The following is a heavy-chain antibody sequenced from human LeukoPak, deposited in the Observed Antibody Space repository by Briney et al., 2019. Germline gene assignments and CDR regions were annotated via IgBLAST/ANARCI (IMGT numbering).Heavy chain of an antibody. Sequence: GGSLRLSCAASGFTVSSNYMSWVRQAPGKGLEWVSVIYSGGSTYYADSVKGRFTISRDNSKNTLYLQMNSLRAEDTAVYYCARVGYSSGWYPRGNWFDPWGQGTLVTVSS. D-gene: IGHD6-19*01. CDR1: GFTVSSNY. V-gene: IGHV3-66*01. CDR3: ARVGYSSGWYPRGNWFDP. CDR2: IYSGGST. J-gene: IGHJ5*02.